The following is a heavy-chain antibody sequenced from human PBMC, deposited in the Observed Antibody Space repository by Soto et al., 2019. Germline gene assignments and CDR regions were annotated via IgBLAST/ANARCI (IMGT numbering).Heavy chain of an antibody. J-gene: IGHJ4*02. CDR1: GYSFRSYW. Sequence: EVQLVESGGGVVQPGGSLRLSCAASGYSFRSYWMHWVRRAPGKGLVWVSGINSDGSSTIYVDSVKGRFTISRDNAKNTLYLQMNSLRAEDTAVYYCARDPGHIDYWGQGTLVTVSS. CDR2: INSDGSST. V-gene: IGHV3-74*01. CDR3: ARDPGHIDY.